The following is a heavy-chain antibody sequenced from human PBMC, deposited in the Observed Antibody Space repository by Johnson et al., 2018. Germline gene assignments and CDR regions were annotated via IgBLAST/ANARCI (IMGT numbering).Heavy chain of an antibody. CDR1: GFTFSSYG. J-gene: IGHJ6*03. V-gene: IGHV3-30*18. CDR2: ISYDGSNK. CDR3: AKDGLAAPAYSYYNYYMDV. D-gene: IGHD6-6*01. Sequence: QVQLVQSGGGVVQPGRSLRLSCAASGFTFSSYGMHWVRQAPGKGLEWVAVISYDGSNKYYADSVKGRFTISRDNSKNTLYLQMNSLRAEDTAVYYCAKDGLAAPAYSYYNYYMDVWGKGTTVTVSS.